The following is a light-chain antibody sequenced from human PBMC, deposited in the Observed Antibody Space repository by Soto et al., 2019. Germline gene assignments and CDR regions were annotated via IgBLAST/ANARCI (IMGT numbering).Light chain of an antibody. Sequence: QSVLTQPPSVSAAPGQRVTISCSGSSSNIEDNFVSWYQQLPGTAPKLLIYDNDKRPSGIPDRFSGSKSGTSATLGITGLQTGDEADYYCGTWDGSLNAGVFGGGTKLTVL. CDR1: SSNIEDNF. J-gene: IGLJ2*01. V-gene: IGLV1-51*01. CDR2: DND. CDR3: GTWDGSLNAGV.